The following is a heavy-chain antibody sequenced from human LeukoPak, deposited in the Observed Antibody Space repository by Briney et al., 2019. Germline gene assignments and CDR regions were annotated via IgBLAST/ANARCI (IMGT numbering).Heavy chain of an antibody. V-gene: IGHV3-7*01. CDR2: IKQDGSEK. CDR1: GFTFSSYW. Sequence: GGSLRLSCAASGFTFSSYWMSWVRQAPGKGPEWVANIKQDGSEKYYVDSVKGRFTISRDNAKNSLYLQMNSLRAEDTAVYYCARDSLPGDILTGIDAFDIWGQGTMVTVSS. CDR3: ARDSLPGDILTGIDAFDI. D-gene: IGHD3-9*01. J-gene: IGHJ3*02.